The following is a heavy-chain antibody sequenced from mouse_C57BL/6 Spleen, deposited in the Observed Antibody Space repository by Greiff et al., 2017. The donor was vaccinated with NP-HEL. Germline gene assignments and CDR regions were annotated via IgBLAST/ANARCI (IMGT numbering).Heavy chain of an antibody. V-gene: IGHV1-64*01. D-gene: IGHD1-1*02. CDR2: IHPNGGST. CDR1: GYTFTSYW. J-gene: IGHJ2*01. CDR3: ARGPSYCGRHVDD. Sequence: QVQLQQPGAELVKPGASVKLSCKASGYTFTSYWMHWVQQRPGQGLEWIGMIHPNGGSTNYNEKFKSKATLPVDKSSNTAYMQLSSLTSEDTAVDYGARGPSYCGRHVDDWGREATLVVAS.